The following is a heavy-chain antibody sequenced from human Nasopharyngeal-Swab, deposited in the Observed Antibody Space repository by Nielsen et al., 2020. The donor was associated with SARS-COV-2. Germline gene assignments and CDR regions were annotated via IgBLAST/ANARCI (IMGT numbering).Heavy chain of an antibody. D-gene: IGHD3-3*01. CDR2: MDPNSGNT. V-gene: IGHV1-8*01. J-gene: IGHJ3*02. Sequence: WVRQAPGQGLEWMGWMDPNSGNTGYAQKFQGRVTMTRNTSISTAHMELSSLRSEDTAVYYCASRYYDFWSGYPSAFDIWGQGTMVTVSS. CDR3: ASRYYDFWSGYPSAFDI.